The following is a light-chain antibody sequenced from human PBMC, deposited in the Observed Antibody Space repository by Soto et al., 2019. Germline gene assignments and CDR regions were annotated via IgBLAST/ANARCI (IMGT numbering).Light chain of an antibody. CDR2: EVS. V-gene: IGLV2-8*01. J-gene: IGLJ1*01. Sequence: QSVLTQPPSASGSPGQSVTISCTGTSSDVGGYNYVSWYQQHPGKAPKLMIYEVSKRPSVVPDRFSGSKSGNTASLTVSGLQAEDEADYYCSSYAGSNLYVFGIGTKLTVL. CDR3: SSYAGSNLYV. CDR1: SSDVGGYNY.